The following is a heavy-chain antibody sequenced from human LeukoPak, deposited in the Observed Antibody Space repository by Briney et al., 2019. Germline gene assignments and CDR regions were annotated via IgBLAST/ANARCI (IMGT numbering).Heavy chain of an antibody. J-gene: IGHJ4*02. V-gene: IGHV4-31*03. D-gene: IGHD6-13*01. Sequence: SETLSLTCTVSGDSISSGDYYWTWIRQHPGKGLEWIGCIYYSGSTYYSLSLKSRVIISADTSKNHFSLKLSSVTAADTAVYYCARVREATIAPFFDYWGKGILVTVSS. CDR2: IYYSGST. CDR3: ARVREATIAPFFDY. CDR1: GDSISSGDYY.